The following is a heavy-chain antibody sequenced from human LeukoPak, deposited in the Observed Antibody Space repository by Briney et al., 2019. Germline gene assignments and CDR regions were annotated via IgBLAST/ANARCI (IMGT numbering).Heavy chain of an antibody. CDR2: ISYDGSNK. V-gene: IGHV3-30*18. J-gene: IGHJ4*02. CDR3: AKDVVAATGVADY. Sequence: GGSLRLSCAASGFTFSSYSMNWVRQAPGKGLEWVAVISYDGSNKYYADSVKGRFTISRDNSKNTLYLQMNSLRAEDTAVYYCAKDVVAATGVADYWGQGTLVTVSS. D-gene: IGHD2-15*01. CDR1: GFTFSSYS.